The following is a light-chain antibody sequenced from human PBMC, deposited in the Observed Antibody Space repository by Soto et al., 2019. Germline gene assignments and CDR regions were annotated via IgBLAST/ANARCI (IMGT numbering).Light chain of an antibody. Sequence: DIQMTQSPSSLSASVGDRVTITWRASQRLNSELAWYQQKPGKAPKLLIYQASSLKGGVPSRFTGTGSGTEFTLTISSLQPDDSATYYCQQYNAYSLTFGGGTKVEIK. CDR3: QQYNAYSLT. CDR1: QRLNSE. J-gene: IGKJ4*01. CDR2: QAS. V-gene: IGKV1-5*03.